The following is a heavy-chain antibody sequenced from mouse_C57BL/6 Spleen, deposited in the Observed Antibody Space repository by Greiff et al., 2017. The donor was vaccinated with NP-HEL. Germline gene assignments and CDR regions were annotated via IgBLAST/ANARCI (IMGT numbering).Heavy chain of an antibody. CDR2: INPSSGYT. V-gene: IGHV1-7*01. Sequence: VQLKQSGAELAKPGASVKLSCKASGYTFTSYWMHWVKQRPGQGLEWIGYINPSSGYTKYNQKFKDKATLTADKSSSTAYMQLSSLTYEDSAVYYCARGSITTVVAFDYWGQGTTLTVSS. CDR3: ARGSITTVVAFDY. J-gene: IGHJ2*01. CDR1: GYTFTSYW. D-gene: IGHD1-1*01.